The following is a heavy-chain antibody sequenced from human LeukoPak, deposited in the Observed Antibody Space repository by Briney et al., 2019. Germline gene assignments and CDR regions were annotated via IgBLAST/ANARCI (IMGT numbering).Heavy chain of an antibody. CDR1: GFTFSSYE. D-gene: IGHD5-12*01. J-gene: IGHJ4*02. Sequence: SGGSLGLSCAASGFTFSSYEMNWVRQAPGKGLEWVSYISSSGSTIYYADSVKGRFTISRDNAKNSLYLQMNSLRAEDTAVYYCARTNVDIVATPRFRRGYFDYWGQGTLVTVSS. CDR3: ARTNVDIVATPRFRRGYFDY. V-gene: IGHV3-48*03. CDR2: ISSSGSTI.